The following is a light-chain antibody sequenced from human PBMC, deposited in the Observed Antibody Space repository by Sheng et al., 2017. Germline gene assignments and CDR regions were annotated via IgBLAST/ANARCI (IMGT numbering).Light chain of an antibody. CDR2: KAS. J-gene: IGKJ1*01. V-gene: IGKV1-5*03. Sequence: IQMTQSPSTLSASVGDRVTITYRASQNIRIWVAWYQQKPGKAPKALIYKASNLERGVPSRFSGGGSGTQFTLTISNLQPDDFATYYCQQYSDDWSFGQGTKVENK. CDR3: QQYSDDWS. CDR1: QNIRIW.